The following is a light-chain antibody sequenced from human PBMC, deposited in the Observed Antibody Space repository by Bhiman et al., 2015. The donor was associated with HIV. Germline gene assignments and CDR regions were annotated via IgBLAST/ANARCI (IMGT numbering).Light chain of an antibody. CDR3: SSYAGRDVVI. CDR2: EVT. J-gene: IGLJ2*01. CDR1: SSDIGSYTL. V-gene: IGLV2-14*02. Sequence: QSALTQPASMSGSPGQSITISCTGTSSDIGSYTLVSWYQQHPGKAPKLLIYEVTRRPSGVPDRFSGSKSGNTASLTVSGLQAEDEADYYCSSYAGRDVVIFGGGTKLTVL.